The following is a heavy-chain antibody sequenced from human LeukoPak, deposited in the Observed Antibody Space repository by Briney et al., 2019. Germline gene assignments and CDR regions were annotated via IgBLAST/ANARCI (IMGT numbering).Heavy chain of an antibody. CDR2: ICGSDGSR. CDR1: GFTFSTYA. CDR3: ARGKYSSGWFDY. J-gene: IGHJ4*02. V-gene: IGHV3-23*01. Sequence: GGSLRLSCAASGFTFSTYAMSWVRQAPGKGLEWVSAICGSDGSRYYADSVKGRFTISRDNSKNTLYLQMNSLRAEDTAVYYCARGKYSSGWFDYWGQGTLVTVSS. D-gene: IGHD6-19*01.